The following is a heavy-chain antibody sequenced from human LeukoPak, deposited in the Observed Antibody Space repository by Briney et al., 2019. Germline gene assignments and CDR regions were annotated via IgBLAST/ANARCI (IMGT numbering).Heavy chain of an antibody. Sequence: PSETLSLTCTVAAGSISSYYWSWVRQPAGKGLEWIGRIYTSGSTNYNPSLKSRVTISVDTSKNQFSLKLSSVTAADTAVYYCARGMRRWLVTRYYFDYWGQGTLVTVSS. CDR1: AGSISSYY. D-gene: IGHD6-19*01. J-gene: IGHJ4*02. CDR3: ARGMRRWLVTRYYFDY. V-gene: IGHV4-4*07. CDR2: IYTSGST.